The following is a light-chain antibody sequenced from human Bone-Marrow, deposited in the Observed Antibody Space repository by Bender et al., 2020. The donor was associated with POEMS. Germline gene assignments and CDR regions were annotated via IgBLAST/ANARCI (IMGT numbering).Light chain of an antibody. J-gene: IGLJ1*01. V-gene: IGLV2-14*02. CDR3: NSYTSGTTLYV. Sequence: QSALTQPASVSGSPGQSITISCTGTRSAIRSYNLVSWYQIHPGNAPKLMIFDVTNRPSGVSNRFSGSKSGNTASLIISGLQAEDEADYYCNSYTSGTTLYVFGSGTKVTVL. CDR2: DVT. CDR1: RSAIRSYNL.